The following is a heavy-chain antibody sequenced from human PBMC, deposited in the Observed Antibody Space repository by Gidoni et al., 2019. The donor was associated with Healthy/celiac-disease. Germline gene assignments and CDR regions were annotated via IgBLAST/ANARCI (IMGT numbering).Heavy chain of an antibody. CDR3: AKGMGTSGYDSVGYYYMDV. CDR2: ISYDGSNK. D-gene: IGHD5-12*01. Sequence: QVQLVESGGGVVQPGRSLRLSCAAAGFPFSSYGLHWVRQAPGKGLEWVAVISYDGSNKYYADSVKGRFTISRDNSKNTLYLQMNSLRAEDTAVYYCAKGMGTSGYDSVGYYYMDVWGKGTTVTVSS. V-gene: IGHV3-30*18. CDR1: GFPFSSYG. J-gene: IGHJ6*03.